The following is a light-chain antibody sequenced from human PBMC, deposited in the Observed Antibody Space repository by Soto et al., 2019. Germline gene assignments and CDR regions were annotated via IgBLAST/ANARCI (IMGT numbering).Light chain of an antibody. V-gene: IGKV1-5*03. CDR1: QNVNIW. CDR2: KTS. CDR3: LPYNSLPYT. Sequence: DIQVTQSPSTLSAFVGDRVILTCRASQNVNIWLAWYQQRPRKAPKLLIYKTSSLESGVPSRFSGSGSGTEFTLTISSLETDDFGTYFCLPYNSLPYTFGQGTKLEIK. J-gene: IGKJ2*01.